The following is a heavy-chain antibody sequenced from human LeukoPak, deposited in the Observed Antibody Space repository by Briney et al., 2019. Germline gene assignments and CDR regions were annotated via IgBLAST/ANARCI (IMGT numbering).Heavy chain of an antibody. J-gene: IGHJ5*02. D-gene: IGHD3-10*01. CDR2: IYHSGST. CDR3: ARGYYYGSGNYWFDP. CDR1: GYSISGAYY. Sequence: KPSETLSLTCTVSGYSISGAYYWGWIRQPPEKGLGWIGSIYHSGSTYYNPSLKSRVTISVDTSKNQFSLKLSSLTAADTAVYYCARGYYYGSGNYWFDPWGQGTLVTVSS. V-gene: IGHV4-38-2*02.